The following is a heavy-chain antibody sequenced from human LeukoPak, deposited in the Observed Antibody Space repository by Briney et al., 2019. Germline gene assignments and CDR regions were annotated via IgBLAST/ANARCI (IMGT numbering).Heavy chain of an antibody. CDR3: ATAPGTNYYMDV. J-gene: IGHJ6*03. CDR1: GYTLTELS. Sequence: ASVKVSCKVSGYTLTELSMHWVRQAPGKGREGMGGFDPEDGETIYAQKFQGRVTMTEDTSTDTAYMELSSLRSEDTAVYYCATAPGTNYYMDVWGKGTTVTVSS. CDR2: FDPEDGET. D-gene: IGHD1-1*01. V-gene: IGHV1-24*01.